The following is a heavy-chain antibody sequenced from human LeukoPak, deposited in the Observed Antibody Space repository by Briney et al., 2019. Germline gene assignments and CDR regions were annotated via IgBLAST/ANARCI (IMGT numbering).Heavy chain of an antibody. CDR2: INPNGGGA. CDR3: ARGFVYCGRDCYQSERAFDI. D-gene: IGHD2-21*01. J-gene: IGHJ3*02. Sequence: GASVKVSCKASGYTFTGYYMHWVRQAPGQGLEWMGWINPNGGGANYAQKFQDRVTMTRDTSVSTAYMELSSLRSDDTAVYYCARGFVYCGRDCYQSERAFDIWGQGTMVTVSS. CDR1: GYTFTGYY. V-gene: IGHV1-2*02.